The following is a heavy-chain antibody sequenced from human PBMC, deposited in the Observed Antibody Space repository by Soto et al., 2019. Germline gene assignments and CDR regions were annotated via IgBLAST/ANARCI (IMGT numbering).Heavy chain of an antibody. J-gene: IGHJ4*02. Sequence: GGSLRLSCAASGFTFSSYSMNWVRQAPGKGLEWVSCISRSSGNIGYADSVKGRFTISRDNAENSLYLQMNSLRAEDTALYYCAKGDPAPRDYWGQGTLVTVS. V-gene: IGHV3-21*04. CDR1: GFTFSSYS. CDR2: ISRSSGNI. CDR3: AKGDPAPRDY. D-gene: IGHD6-25*01.